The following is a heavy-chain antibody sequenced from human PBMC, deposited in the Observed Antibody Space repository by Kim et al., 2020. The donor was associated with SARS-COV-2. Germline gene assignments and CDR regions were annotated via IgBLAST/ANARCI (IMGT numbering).Heavy chain of an antibody. CDR2: ISSDGSNK. J-gene: IGHJ5*02. D-gene: IGHD2-15*01. CDR3: VIGGYCSGGSCYSPNWFDP. Sequence: GGSLRLSCAASGFAFRSYAMHWVRQAPGRALEWVAIISSDGSNKDYRDSVKGRFTISRDNSKNTLYLQVNSLRPEDTAVYYCVIGGYCSGGSCYSPNWFDPWGQGTPVTVSS. CDR1: GFAFRSYA. V-gene: IGHV3-30*03.